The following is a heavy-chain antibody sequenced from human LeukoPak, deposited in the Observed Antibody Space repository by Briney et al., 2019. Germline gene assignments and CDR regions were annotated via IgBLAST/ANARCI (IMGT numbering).Heavy chain of an antibody. D-gene: IGHD2-2*02. V-gene: IGHV3-9*01. J-gene: IGHJ4*02. CDR2: ISWNSGSI. CDR1: GFTLDDYA. CDR3: AKDQGYCSSTSCYTFDY. Sequence: GGSLRLSCAASGFTLDDYAMHWVRQAPGKGLEWVSGISWNSGSIGYADSVKGRFTISRDNAKNSLYLQMNSLRAEDTALYYCAKDQGYCSSTSCYTFDYWGQGTLVTVSS.